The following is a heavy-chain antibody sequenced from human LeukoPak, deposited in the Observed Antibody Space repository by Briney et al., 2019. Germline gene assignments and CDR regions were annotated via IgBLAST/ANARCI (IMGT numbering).Heavy chain of an antibody. D-gene: IGHD4-17*01. CDR3: ARDPNGDYIGAFDI. CDR2: ISSSGSDR. Sequence: PGGSLRLSCAASEFTFSDYYMSWIRQAPGKGLEWVSYISSSGSDRYYSDSVKGRFTISRDNAKNSLYLQMNSLRAEDTAVYYCARDPNGDYIGAFDIWGQGTMVTVSS. J-gene: IGHJ3*02. CDR1: EFTFSDYY. V-gene: IGHV3-11*01.